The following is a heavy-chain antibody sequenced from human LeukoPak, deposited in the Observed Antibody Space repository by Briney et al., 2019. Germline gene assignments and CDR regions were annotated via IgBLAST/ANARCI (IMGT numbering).Heavy chain of an antibody. J-gene: IGHJ4*02. V-gene: IGHV3-21*01. CDR2: ISDDGKYI. Sequence: PGGSLRLSCAASGFTFSRYSMNWVRQAPGKGLEWVSSISDDGKYIYYADSVKGRFTISRDNAKNSLFLQMSSLRAEDTAVYYCARELPDYWGQGILVTVSS. CDR1: GFTFSRYS. D-gene: IGHD1-26*01. CDR3: ARELPDY.